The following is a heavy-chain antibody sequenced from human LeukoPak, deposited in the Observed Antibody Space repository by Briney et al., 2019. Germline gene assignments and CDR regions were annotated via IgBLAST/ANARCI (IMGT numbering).Heavy chain of an antibody. CDR3: ARSETRGSAQARGDY. CDR2: ISYDGSDK. CDR1: GFTFSNYA. V-gene: IGHV3-30-3*01. Sequence: PGRSLRLSCAASGFTFSNYAMHWVRQAPGKGLEWVAVISYDGSDKYYADSVKGRFTISRDNSKITLYLQINSLRAEDTAVYYCARSETRGSAQARGDYWGQGTLVTVSS. D-gene: IGHD2-15*01. J-gene: IGHJ4*02.